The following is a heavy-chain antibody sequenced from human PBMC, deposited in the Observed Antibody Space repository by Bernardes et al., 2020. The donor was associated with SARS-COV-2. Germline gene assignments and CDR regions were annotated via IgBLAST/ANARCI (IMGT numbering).Heavy chain of an antibody. Sequence: SETLSPPFTVPGVSVSSPIYYWAWIRPPPGNGLEWIWSIYDCGSTYYNPSLKSRVTISVDTSKNQFSLKLRSVTDADTAVYYCARQALGESHLDYWGQGTLVTVSS. J-gene: IGHJ4*02. CDR3: ARQALGESHLDY. D-gene: IGHD3-16*01. CDR1: GVSVSSPIYY. V-gene: IGHV4-39*01. CDR2: IYDCGST.